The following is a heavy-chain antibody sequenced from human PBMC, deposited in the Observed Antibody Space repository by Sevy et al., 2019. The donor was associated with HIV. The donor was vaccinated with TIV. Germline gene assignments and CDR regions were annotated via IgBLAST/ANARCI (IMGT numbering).Heavy chain of an antibody. D-gene: IGHD3-10*01. V-gene: IGHV4-4*02. J-gene: IGHJ6*02. CDR2: IYYSGSR. CDR1: GGSIRSSHW. Sequence: SETLSLTCAVSGGSIRSSHWWSWVRQSPGKGLEWIGEIYYSGSRNYNPSLKSRLTISVDTSNNLFSLRLSSVTAADTAVYYCAREEYFYGSGTYGYGMDVWGQATTVTVSS. CDR3: AREEYFYGSGTYGYGMDV.